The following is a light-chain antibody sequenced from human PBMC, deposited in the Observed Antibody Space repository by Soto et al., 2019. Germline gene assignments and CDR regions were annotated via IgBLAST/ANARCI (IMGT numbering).Light chain of an antibody. V-gene: IGKV1-39*01. CDR3: QQSYSTPGT. CDR1: QTISSD. J-gene: IGKJ4*01. CDR2: AAS. Sequence: DIQMTQSPSSLSASVGDRVTITCRASQTISSDLNWYQQKPGKAPKLLIYAASSLQSGVPSRFTGSASGTDFTLTISSLQPEAFATYYCQQSYSTPGTFGGGTKVEIK.